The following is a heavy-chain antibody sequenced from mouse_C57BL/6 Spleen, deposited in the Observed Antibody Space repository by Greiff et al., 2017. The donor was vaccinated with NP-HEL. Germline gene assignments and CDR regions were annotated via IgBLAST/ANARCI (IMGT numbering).Heavy chain of an antibody. Sequence: VKLQESGPELVKPGASVKISCKASGYAFSSSWMNWVKQRPGKGLEWIGRIYPGDGDTNYNGKFKGKATLTADKSSSTAYMQLSSLTSEDSAVYFCARVPDYYAMDYWGQGTSVTVSS. CDR2: IYPGDGDT. V-gene: IGHV1-82*01. CDR1: GYAFSSSW. J-gene: IGHJ4*01. D-gene: IGHD2-14*01. CDR3: ARVPDYYAMDY.